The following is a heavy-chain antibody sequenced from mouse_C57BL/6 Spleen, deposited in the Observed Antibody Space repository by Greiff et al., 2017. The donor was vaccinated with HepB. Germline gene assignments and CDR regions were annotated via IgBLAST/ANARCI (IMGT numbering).Heavy chain of an antibody. CDR1: GYTFTDYY. CDR3: ARDRYYGSSYGY. CDR2: INPYNGGT. D-gene: IGHD1-1*01. J-gene: IGHJ2*01. V-gene: IGHV1-19*01. Sequence: EVQLQQSGPVLVKPGASVKMSCKASGYTFTDYYMNWVKQSHGKSLEWIGVINPYNGGTSYNQKFKGKATLTVDKSSSTAYMELNSLTSEDSAVYYCARDRYYGSSYGYWGQGTTLTVSS.